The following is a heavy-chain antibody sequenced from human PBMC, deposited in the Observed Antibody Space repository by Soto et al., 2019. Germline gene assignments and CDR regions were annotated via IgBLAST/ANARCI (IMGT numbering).Heavy chain of an antibody. J-gene: IGHJ2*01. CDR2: INMGGTTV. CDR1: GFTFSTYY. Sequence: QVQLVESGGGLVKPGGSLRLSCAASGFTFSTYYMTWFRQAPGKGLEWVSYINMGGTTVYYADSVKGRFTISRDNAENSLFLQMNSLRVEDTAVYYCAKENWYPDLWGRGTLVTVSS. CDR3: AKENWYPDL. V-gene: IGHV3-11*01.